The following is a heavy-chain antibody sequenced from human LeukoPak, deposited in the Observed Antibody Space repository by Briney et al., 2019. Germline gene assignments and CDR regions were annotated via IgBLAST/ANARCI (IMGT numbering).Heavy chain of an antibody. V-gene: IGHV4-34*01. J-gene: IGHJ5*02. D-gene: IGHD1-26*01. Sequence: SETLSLTCAVHIDSFSYYHWNWLRETPAKGVEWFGEDNESGGTNISPSFRSRVILSVDTSKNQFSLKLISVTVADTAIYYCARGQGATVPQVGKNWFDPWGQGTRVTVSS. CDR2: DNESGGT. CDR3: ARGQGATVPQVGKNWFDP. CDR1: IDSFSYYH.